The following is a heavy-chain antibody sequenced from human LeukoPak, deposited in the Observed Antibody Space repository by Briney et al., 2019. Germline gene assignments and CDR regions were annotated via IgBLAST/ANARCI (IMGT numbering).Heavy chain of an antibody. V-gene: IGHV3-48*02. Sequence: PGGSLRLSCAASGFTFSSYSMNWVRQAPGKGLEWVSYVSSSSSTIYYADSVKGRFTISSDNAKNSLYLQMNSLRDEDTAVYYCARRRQQGGWFDPWGQGTLVTVSS. D-gene: IGHD1/OR15-1a*01. CDR3: ARRRQQGGWFDP. J-gene: IGHJ5*02. CDR2: VSSSSSTI. CDR1: GFTFSSYS.